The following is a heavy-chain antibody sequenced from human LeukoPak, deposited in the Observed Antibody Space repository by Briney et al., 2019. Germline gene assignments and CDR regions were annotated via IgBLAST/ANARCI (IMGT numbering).Heavy chain of an antibody. J-gene: IGHJ4*02. CDR3: ARWRGGMGLVNPPYFDY. D-gene: IGHD3-3*01. CDR2: ISSSGRTI. V-gene: IGHV3-11*04. Sequence: GGSLRLSCAASGFTFSDYYMSWIRQAPGKGLEWLPYISSSGRTIYYADSVKGRFTISRDNAKNSLYLQMNSLRAEDTAVYYCARWRGGMGLVNPPYFDYWGQGTLVTVSS. CDR1: GFTFSDYY.